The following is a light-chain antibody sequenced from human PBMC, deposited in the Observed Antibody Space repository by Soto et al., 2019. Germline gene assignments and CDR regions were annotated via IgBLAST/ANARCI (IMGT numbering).Light chain of an antibody. J-gene: IGKJ2*01. CDR2: GAS. CDR1: QSVSSRN. V-gene: IGKV3-20*01. Sequence: EIVLTQSPGTVSLSPGERATLSCRASQSVSSRNLSWYRQKPGQAPRLIIFGASNRATGIPDRFSGSGSGTDFTLTISSMEPEYCDVSYCLRYGDSHPAYTFGQGTKLEIK. CDR3: LRYGDSHPAYT.